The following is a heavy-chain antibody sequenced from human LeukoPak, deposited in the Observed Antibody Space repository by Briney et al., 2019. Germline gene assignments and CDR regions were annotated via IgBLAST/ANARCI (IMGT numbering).Heavy chain of an antibody. V-gene: IGHV1-2*02. CDR3: ARYQEQWLVKGQFDY. CDR1: GYTFTGYY. Sequence: ASVKVSCTASGYTFTGYYMHWVRQAPGQGLEWMGWINPNSGGTNYAQKFQGRVTMTRDTSISTAYMELSRLRSDDTAVYYCARYQEQWLVKGQFDYWGQGTLVTVSS. CDR2: INPNSGGT. J-gene: IGHJ4*02. D-gene: IGHD6-19*01.